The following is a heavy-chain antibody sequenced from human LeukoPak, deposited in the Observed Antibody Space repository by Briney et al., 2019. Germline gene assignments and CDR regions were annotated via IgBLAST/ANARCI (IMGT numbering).Heavy chain of an antibody. Sequence: ASVKVSCKASGGTFSSYAISWVRQAPGQGLEWMGGIIPIFGTANYAQKFQGRVTITTDESTSTAYMELSSLRSEDTAVYYCARAGGNRVGDAFDIWGQGTMVTVSS. V-gene: IGHV1-69*05. CDR2: IIPIFGTA. CDR1: GGTFSSYA. D-gene: IGHD4-23*01. CDR3: ARAGGNRVGDAFDI. J-gene: IGHJ3*02.